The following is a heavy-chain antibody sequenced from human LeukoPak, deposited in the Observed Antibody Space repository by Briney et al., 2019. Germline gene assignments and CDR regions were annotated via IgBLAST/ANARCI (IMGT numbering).Heavy chain of an antibody. V-gene: IGHV1-46*01. CDR2: INPSGGST. Sequence: GASVKVSCKASGYTFTSYYMHWVRQAPGQGLEWMGIINPSGGSTSYAQKFQGRVTMTRDMSTSTVYMELSSLRSEDTAVYYCATRGPKSGRQLVPPNTFWGYYYMDVWGKGTTVTVSS. D-gene: IGHD6-6*01. CDR3: ATRGPKSGRQLVPPNTFWGYYYMDV. J-gene: IGHJ6*03. CDR1: GYTFTSYY.